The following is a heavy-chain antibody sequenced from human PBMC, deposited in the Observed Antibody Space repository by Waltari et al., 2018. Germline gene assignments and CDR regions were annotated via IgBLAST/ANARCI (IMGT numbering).Heavy chain of an antibody. J-gene: IGHJ4*02. D-gene: IGHD1-26*01. V-gene: IGHV4-34*01. Sequence: QVQLQQWGAGLLKPSETLSLTCAVYGGSFSGYYWSWIRQPPGKGLEWIGEINHSGRTNYNPSLKGRVTISVDTSKNQFSLKLSAVTAADTAVYYCARGLRIVGATQDFDYWGQGTLVTVSS. CDR3: ARGLRIVGATQDFDY. CDR2: INHSGRT. CDR1: GGSFSGYY.